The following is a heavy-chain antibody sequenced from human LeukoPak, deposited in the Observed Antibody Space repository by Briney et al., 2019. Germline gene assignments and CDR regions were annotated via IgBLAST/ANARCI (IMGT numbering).Heavy chain of an antibody. V-gene: IGHV1-2*02. CDR3: ARRQRGMGWLQSGGAFDI. CDR2: INPNSGGT. CDR1: GYTFTGYY. D-gene: IGHD5-24*01. Sequence: ASVKVSCKASGYTFTGYYMHWVRQAPGQGLEWMGWINPNSGGTNYAQKFQGRVTMTRDTSISTAYMELSRLRSDDTAVYYCARRQRGMGWLQSGGAFDIWGQGTMVTVSS. J-gene: IGHJ3*02.